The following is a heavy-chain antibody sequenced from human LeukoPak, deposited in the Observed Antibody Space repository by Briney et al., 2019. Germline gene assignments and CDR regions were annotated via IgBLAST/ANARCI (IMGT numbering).Heavy chain of an antibody. J-gene: IGHJ4*02. D-gene: IGHD3-3*01. CDR2: IYYSGST. V-gene: IGHV4-39*01. Sequence: PSETLSLTCTVSGGSISSSSYYWGWIRQPPGKGLEWIGSIYYSGSTYYNPSLKSRVTISVDTSKNQFSLKPSSVTAADTAVYYCARWPQSDFDYWGQGTLVTVSS. CDR3: ARWPQSDFDY. CDR1: GGSISSSSYY.